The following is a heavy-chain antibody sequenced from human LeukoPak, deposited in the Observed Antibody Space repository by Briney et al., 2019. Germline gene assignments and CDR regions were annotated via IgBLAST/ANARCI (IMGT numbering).Heavy chain of an antibody. CDR2: ISHSGST. J-gene: IGHJ4*02. D-gene: IGHD5-18*01. V-gene: IGHV4-34*01. CDR1: GGSFSGYY. Sequence: SETLSLTCAVYGGSFSGYYWRWVRQPPGKGLEWIGEISHSGSTYYNPSLKSRVTVSVDTSKNQFSLRLSSVTAADTAVYYCARGGLDTRRGGYFDYWGQGILVTVSS. CDR3: ARGGLDTRRGGYFDY.